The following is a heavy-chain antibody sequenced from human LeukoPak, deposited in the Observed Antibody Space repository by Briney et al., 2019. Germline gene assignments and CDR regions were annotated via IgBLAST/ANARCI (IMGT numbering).Heavy chain of an antibody. CDR3: ARDSIYGSGSFDY. J-gene: IGHJ4*02. CDR2: IKQDGSEK. V-gene: IGHV3-7*03. CDR1: GFTLSHYM. D-gene: IGHD3-10*01. Sequence: GGSLRLSCAVSGFTLSHYMMIWVRQAPGKGLEWVANIKQDGSEKYYVDSVKGRFTISRDNAKNSLYLQMNSLRAEDTAVYYCARDSIYGSGSFDYWGQGTLVTVSS.